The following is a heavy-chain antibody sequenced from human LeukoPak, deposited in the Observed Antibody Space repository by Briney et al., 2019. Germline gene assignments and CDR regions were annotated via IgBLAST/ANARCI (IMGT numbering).Heavy chain of an antibody. CDR3: ARGLSPSDFDY. D-gene: IGHD3-10*01. Sequence: AETLSLTCAVYGGSLSGYYWSWIRQPPGKGREWIGEINHSGSTNYNPSLKSRVTISVDTSKNEVSLKLSSVTASDTAVYYCARGLSPSDFDYWGQGTMVTVSS. V-gene: IGHV4-34*01. CDR1: GGSLSGYY. J-gene: IGHJ4*02. CDR2: INHSGST.